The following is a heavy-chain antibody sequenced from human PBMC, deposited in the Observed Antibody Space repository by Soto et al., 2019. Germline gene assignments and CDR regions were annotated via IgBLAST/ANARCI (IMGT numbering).Heavy chain of an antibody. V-gene: IGHV4-39*01. Sequence: QLQLLESGPGLVKASETLSLTCSVSGGSISTSRSYWAWIRQPPGKRLGWLAHIFYSGSTFYNPSRASRVSVSVDTSKNECSLKLRSVTAADTAVYYCARQPTTGDTDFWFDPWGQGTLVTVSS. CDR2: IFYSGST. CDR3: ARQPTTGDTDFWFDP. CDR1: GGSISTSRSY. D-gene: IGHD2-21*01. J-gene: IGHJ5*02.